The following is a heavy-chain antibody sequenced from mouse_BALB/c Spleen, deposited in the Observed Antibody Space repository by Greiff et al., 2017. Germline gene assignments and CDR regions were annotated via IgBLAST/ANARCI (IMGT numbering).Heavy chain of an antibody. D-gene: IGHD1-1*01. Sequence: EVQLVESGGGLVQPGGSLRLSCATSGFTFTDYYMSWVRQPPGKALEWLGFIRNKANGYTTEYSASVKGRFTISRDNSQSILYLQMNTLRAEDSATYYCARAPYYGSRYYFDYWGQGTTLTVSS. CDR2: IRNKANGYTT. CDR3: ARAPYYGSRYYFDY. J-gene: IGHJ2*01. CDR1: GFTFTDYY. V-gene: IGHV7-3*02.